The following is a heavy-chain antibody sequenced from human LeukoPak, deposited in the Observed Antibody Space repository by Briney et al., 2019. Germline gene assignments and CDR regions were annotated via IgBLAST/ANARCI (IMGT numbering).Heavy chain of an antibody. D-gene: IGHD3-10*01. CDR1: GYTFTDYY. J-gene: IGHJ4*02. CDR3: ARDFWDGSGSD. V-gene: IGHV1-2*02. CDR2: INPHSGGT. Sequence: GASVKVSCKASGYTFTDYYIHWVRQAPGQGLEWMGWINPHSGGTNYAQNFRDRVTMTRDTSISTAYMDLSRLRSDDTAVYYCARDFWDGSGSDWGQGTLVTVSS.